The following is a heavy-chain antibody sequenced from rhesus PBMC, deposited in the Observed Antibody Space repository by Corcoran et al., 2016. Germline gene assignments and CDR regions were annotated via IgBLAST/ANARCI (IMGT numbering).Heavy chain of an antibody. J-gene: IGHJ4*01. CDR3: ARRRPYYSGSVYFDY. V-gene: IGHV4S14*01. D-gene: IGHD3-16*01. CDR1: GYSTSSGYY. Sequence: QVQLQESGPGLVKPSETLSLTCAVSGYSTSSGYYWGWIRPPPGKGLEWIGHISSGGCNYLNPSLKRRVTLSVDTSKNQFSLKLSSVTAADTAVYYCARRRPYYSGSVYFDYWGQGVLVTVSS. CDR2: ISSGGCN.